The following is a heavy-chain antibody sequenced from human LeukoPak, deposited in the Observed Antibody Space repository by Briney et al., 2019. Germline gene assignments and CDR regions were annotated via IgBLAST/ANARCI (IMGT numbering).Heavy chain of an antibody. D-gene: IGHD1-26*01. V-gene: IGHV3-49*03. CDR1: GFTFGDYA. CDR2: IRSKAYGGTT. Sequence: GGSLRLSCTASGFTFGDYAMSWFRQAPGKGLEWVGFIRSKAYGGTTEYAASVKGRFTISRDDSKSIAYLQMNSLKTEDTAVYYCTRKGIVGATVGYDAFDIRGQGTMVTVSS. CDR3: TRKGIVGATVGYDAFDI. J-gene: IGHJ3*02.